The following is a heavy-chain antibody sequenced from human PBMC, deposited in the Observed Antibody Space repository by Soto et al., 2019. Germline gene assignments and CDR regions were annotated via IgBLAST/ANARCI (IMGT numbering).Heavy chain of an antibody. CDR3: ARGSGSLYYFHY. V-gene: IGHV3-53*01. D-gene: IGHD1-26*01. CDR1: GVNVSTNY. Sequence: GLSLRLSCATSGVNVSTNYMTWVRKAPGKGLEWVSVIYSGGTTYYADSVKIRFIISRDNFKNTLYLQMNNLIAEDTSLYYCARGSGSLYYFHYWGQGTLVTASS. CDR2: IYSGGTT. J-gene: IGHJ4*02.